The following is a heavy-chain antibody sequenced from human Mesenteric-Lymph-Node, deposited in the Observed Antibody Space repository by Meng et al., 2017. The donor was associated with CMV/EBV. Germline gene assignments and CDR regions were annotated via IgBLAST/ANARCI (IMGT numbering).Heavy chain of an antibody. J-gene: IGHJ4*02. V-gene: IGHV3-7*01. CDR1: GFIFSRYW. Sequence: AESLRLSCAASGFIFSRYWMTWVRQAPGKGLEWVANINEDGSEEYYVDSVKRRFTISRDNAKNSLYLQMNSMRAEDTAVYYCAREEGYCTSTGCYTVGSDYWGQGTLVTVSS. CDR3: AREEGYCTSTGCYTVGSDY. D-gene: IGHD2-2*02. CDR2: INEDGSEE.